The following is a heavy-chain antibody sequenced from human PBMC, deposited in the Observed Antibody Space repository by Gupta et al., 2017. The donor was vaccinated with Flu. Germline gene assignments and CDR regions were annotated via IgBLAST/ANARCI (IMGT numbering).Heavy chain of an antibody. CDR1: GDSIGRNKW. J-gene: IGHJ4*02. CDR2: IHHSGTT. V-gene: IGHV4-4*02. D-gene: IGHD3-3*01. CDR3: AGKDFGSAFWPFFDY. Sequence: QGQLQESGPGLVKPSGTLSLTCTVSGDSIGRNKWLSWVRQAPGQGLEWIGEIHHSGTTNYNPSLQGRVTISFDVPTNQFSLYLRAATAVDTAVYYCAGKDFGSAFWPFFDYWGPGVLVTVSS.